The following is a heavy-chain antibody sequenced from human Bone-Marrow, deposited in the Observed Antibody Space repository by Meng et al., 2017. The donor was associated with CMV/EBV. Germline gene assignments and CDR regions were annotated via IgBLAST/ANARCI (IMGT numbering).Heavy chain of an antibody. CDR2: IKSKTDGGTT. CDR1: GFTFSSYW. Sequence: GESLKISCAASGFTFSSYWMSWVRQAPGKGLEWVGRIKSKTDGGTTDYAAPVKGRFTISRDDSKNTLYLQMNSLKTEDTAVYYCTTDVGIFGVVIIPPFDYWGQGTLVTVSS. CDR3: TTDVGIFGVVIIPPFDY. D-gene: IGHD3-3*01. V-gene: IGHV3-15*01. J-gene: IGHJ4*02.